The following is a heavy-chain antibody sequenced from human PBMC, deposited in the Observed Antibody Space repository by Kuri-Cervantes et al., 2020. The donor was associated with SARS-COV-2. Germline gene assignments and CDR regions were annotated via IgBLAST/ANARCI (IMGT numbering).Heavy chain of an antibody. J-gene: IGHJ4*02. D-gene: IGHD2-15*01. CDR3: AGGVATPLGFDY. Sequence: LSLTCAASGFTFSSYAMSWVRQAPGKGLEWVSAISGSGGSTYYADSVKGRFTISRDNSKNTLYLQIHSLRAEDTAVYYCAGGVATPLGFDYWGQGTLVTVSS. V-gene: IGHV3-23*01. CDR1: GFTFSSYA. CDR2: ISGSGGST.